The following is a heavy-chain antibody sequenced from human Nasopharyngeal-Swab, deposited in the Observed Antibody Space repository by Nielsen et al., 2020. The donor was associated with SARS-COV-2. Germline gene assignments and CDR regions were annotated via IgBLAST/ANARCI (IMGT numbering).Heavy chain of an antibody. D-gene: IGHD2-2*01. CDR1: GFTFSSYA. J-gene: IGHJ6*02. CDR3: AKAIVVVPAAMGGYYYYGMDV. CDR2: ISGSGGST. Sequence: GESLKISCVASGFTFSSYAMSWVRQAPGKGLEWVSAISGSGGSTYYADSVKGRFTISRDNSKNTLYLQMNSLRAEDTAVYYCAKAIVVVPAAMGGYYYYGMDVWGQGTTVTVSS. V-gene: IGHV3-23*01.